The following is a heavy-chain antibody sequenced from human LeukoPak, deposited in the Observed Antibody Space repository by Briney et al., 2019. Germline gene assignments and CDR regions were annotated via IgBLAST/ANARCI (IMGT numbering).Heavy chain of an antibody. CDR3: ARDRVWFGEFYYGMDV. CDR2: ISVYNGNT. D-gene: IGHD3-10*01. J-gene: IGHJ6*02. V-gene: IGHV1-18*01. CDR1: GYTFTSYG. Sequence: ASVKVSCKASGYTFTSYGISWVRQAPGQGLEWMGRISVYNGNTNYAQKVQGRVTMTTDTSTSTAYMELRSLRSDDTAVYYCARDRVWFGEFYYGMDVWGQGTTVTVSS.